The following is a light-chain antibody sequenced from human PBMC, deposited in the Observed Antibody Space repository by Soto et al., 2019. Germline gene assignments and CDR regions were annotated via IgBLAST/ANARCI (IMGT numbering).Light chain of an antibody. J-gene: IGKJ5*01. CDR2: EAS. Sequence: TESLSLMSASVGDRFTITGRASHDISTYLAWYQQKPGKAPKLMIYEASTLQSGVPSRFSGSGSGTEFTLTISGLLPEDFATYHCQQLNTLPFTFGQGTRPEIK. CDR3: QQLNTLPFT. V-gene: IGKV1-9*01. CDR1: HDISTY.